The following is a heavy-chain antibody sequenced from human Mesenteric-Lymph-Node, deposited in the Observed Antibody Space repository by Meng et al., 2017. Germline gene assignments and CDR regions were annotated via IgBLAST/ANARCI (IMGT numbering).Heavy chain of an antibody. CDR2: CYYSGNT. D-gene: IGHD3-10*01. Sequence: EQLQGSSPGLPEPAQTRSLTCTVSVGSISGGDYYWSWFRKPPGKGLGWIGYCYYSGNTYYNPSLKRRVTIPVDTSKNQFSLKLSSVTATDTAVYYCARRRGGSGRDCWGQGTLVTVSS. CDR1: VGSISGGDYY. CDR3: ARRRGGSGRDC. J-gene: IGHJ4*02. V-gene: IGHV4-30-4*01.